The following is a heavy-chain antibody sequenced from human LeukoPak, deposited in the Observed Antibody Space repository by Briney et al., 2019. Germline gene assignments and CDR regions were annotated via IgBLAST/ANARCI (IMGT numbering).Heavy chain of an antibody. CDR1: RLTHGDYP. J-gene: IGHJ4*02. CDR3: TRGGGNCGGDCPYYFDY. CDR2: IRRKAYGGTT. D-gene: IGHD2-21*02. Sequence: SLPHSLTATRLTHGDYPMSWLRPAPGKGGAGVGFIRRKAYGGTTEYAAAVKGRFTISRDDSKSIAYLQMNSLKTEDTAVYYCTRGGGNCGGDCPYYFDYWGQGTLVTVSS. V-gene: IGHV3-49*03.